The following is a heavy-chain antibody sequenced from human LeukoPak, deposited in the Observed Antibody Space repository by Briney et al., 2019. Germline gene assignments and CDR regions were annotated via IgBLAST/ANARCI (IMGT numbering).Heavy chain of an antibody. V-gene: IGHV4-59*01. D-gene: IGHD1-26*01. Sequence: SETLSLTCTVSGGSISSYYWSWIRQPPGKGLEWIGYIYYSGSTSYNPSLKSRVTISVDTSKNQFSLKLSSVTAADTAVYYCARGIEWMGATTFDYWGQGTLVTVSS. CDR2: IYYSGST. CDR1: GGSISSYY. CDR3: ARGIEWMGATTFDY. J-gene: IGHJ4*02.